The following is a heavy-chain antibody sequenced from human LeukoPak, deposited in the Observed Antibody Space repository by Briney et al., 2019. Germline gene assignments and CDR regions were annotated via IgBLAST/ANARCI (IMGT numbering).Heavy chain of an antibody. CDR2: IRSKTDGGTT. CDR3: ASHCSSTSCPRDAFDI. Sequence: GGSLRLSCAASGFTFRDAWMTWVRQAPGKGLEWVGRIRSKTDGGTTDYAVSVQGRFTISRDDSKNTLYLQMSSLKTEDTAVYYCASHCSSTSCPRDAFDIWGQGTMVTVSS. V-gene: IGHV3-15*01. D-gene: IGHD2-2*01. J-gene: IGHJ3*02. CDR1: GFTFRDAW.